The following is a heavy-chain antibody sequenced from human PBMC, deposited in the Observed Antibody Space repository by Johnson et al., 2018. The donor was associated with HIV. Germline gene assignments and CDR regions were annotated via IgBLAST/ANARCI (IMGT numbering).Heavy chain of an antibody. Sequence: VQLVESGGGVVQPGRSLRLSCAASGFTFSSNPMHWVRQAPGKGLEWVGRTRNKANSYTTEYAASVKGRFTISIDDSKNSLYLQMNSLKTEDTAVYYCARGPRNPGLDTFKIWGQGTMVTVSS. CDR3: ARGPRNPGLDTFKI. CDR1: GFTFSSNP. CDR2: TRNKANSYTT. D-gene: IGHD1-14*01. V-gene: IGHV3-72*01. J-gene: IGHJ3*02.